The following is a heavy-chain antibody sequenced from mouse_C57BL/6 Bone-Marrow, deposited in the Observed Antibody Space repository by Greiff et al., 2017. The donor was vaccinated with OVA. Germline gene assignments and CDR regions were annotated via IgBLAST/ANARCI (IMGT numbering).Heavy chain of an antibody. CDR2: IWSDGST. J-gene: IGHJ4*01. Sequence: VQGVESGPGLVAPSQSLSITCTVSGFSLTSYGVHWVRQPPGKGLEWLVVIWSDGSTTYNSALKSRLSISKDNSKSQVFLKMNSLQTDDTAMYYCARPHGNYGYAMDYWGQGTSVTVSS. CDR1: GFSLTSYG. D-gene: IGHD2-1*01. CDR3: ARPHGNYGYAMDY. V-gene: IGHV2-6*03.